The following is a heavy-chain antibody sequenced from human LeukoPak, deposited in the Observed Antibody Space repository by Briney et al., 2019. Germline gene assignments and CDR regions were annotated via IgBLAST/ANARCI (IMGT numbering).Heavy chain of an antibody. CDR3: ARHYYGDYAYYLDY. CDR2: INYSGTT. V-gene: IGHV4-39*01. J-gene: IGHJ4*02. CDR1: GGSLSSRNYY. Sequence: SETLSLTCTVSGGSLSSRNYYWGWIRQPPGKGLEWIGSINYSGTTYYNPSLRSRVTILIDTSKNQFFLKLNSVTAPDTALYYCARHYYGDYAYYLDYWGQGTLVTVSS. D-gene: IGHD4-17*01.